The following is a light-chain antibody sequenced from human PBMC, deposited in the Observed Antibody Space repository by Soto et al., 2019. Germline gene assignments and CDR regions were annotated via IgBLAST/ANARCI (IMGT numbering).Light chain of an antibody. J-gene: IGKJ2*01. Sequence: DIQMTQSPSSVSASVGDRVIISCRASQAIDRWLAWFQHKPGKAPKLLISTASSLQSGVPSRFSGSGSGTDFTLTIASLQFEDFATYYCLQSDTFPYTFGLGTKLEIK. CDR3: LQSDTFPYT. V-gene: IGKV1D-12*01. CDR2: TAS. CDR1: QAIDRW.